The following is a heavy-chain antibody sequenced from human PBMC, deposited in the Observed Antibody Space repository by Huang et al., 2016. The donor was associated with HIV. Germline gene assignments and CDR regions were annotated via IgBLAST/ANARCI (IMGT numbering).Heavy chain of an antibody. D-gene: IGHD6-19*01. Sequence: QVQLVQSGAEVKKPGASVKVSCKGSGYSFTDYDSNWVRQATGQGLEWMGWMNPVNGDTGYAQKFQGRVTFSRNTSVNTAYMELSSLRSDDTAVYYCARAGSGWALDAFDIWGQGTVVIVSS. V-gene: IGHV1-8*03. J-gene: IGHJ3*02. CDR1: GYSFTDYD. CDR3: ARAGSGWALDAFDI. CDR2: MNPVNGDT.